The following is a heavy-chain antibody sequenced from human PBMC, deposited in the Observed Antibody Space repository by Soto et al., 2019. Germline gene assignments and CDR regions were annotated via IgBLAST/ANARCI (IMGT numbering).Heavy chain of an antibody. CDR2: IVSDGSAI. D-gene: IGHD3-3*01. CDR1: GFPFSFYG. CDR3: ARDDAFEYESGFDM. J-gene: IGHJ3*02. V-gene: IGHV3-33*01. Sequence: GGSLRLSCAVSGFPFSFYGFHWVRQSPGKGLEWLGVIVSDGSAIYHADSLEGRFFISRDNSKDILYLQMNSLRVEDTAVYYCARDDAFEYESGFDMWPQVTMSTVS.